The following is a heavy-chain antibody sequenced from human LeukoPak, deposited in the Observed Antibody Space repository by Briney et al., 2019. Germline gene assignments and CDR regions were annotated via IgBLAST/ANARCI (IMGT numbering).Heavy chain of an antibody. V-gene: IGHV1-69*05. CDR3: ARDVHGDYGSGWFDP. CDR1: GGTFNNSA. J-gene: IGHJ5*02. CDR2: IMPLFGTA. Sequence: SVKVSCKTSGGTFNNSAISWVRQAPGQGLEWLGGIMPLFGTAGYAQKFQGRVTITKDESTRTVYLELTSLTSDDTAVDYCARDVHGDYGSGWFDPWGQGTLVSVSS. D-gene: IGHD4-17*01.